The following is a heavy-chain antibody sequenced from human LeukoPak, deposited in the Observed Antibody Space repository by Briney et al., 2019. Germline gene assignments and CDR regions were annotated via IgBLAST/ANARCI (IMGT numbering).Heavy chain of an antibody. V-gene: IGHV4-39*07. J-gene: IGHJ5*02. CDR1: GGSVSSSTDY. D-gene: IGHD2-21*02. CDR3: ARGRAVVVTAIPWFDP. CDR2: INHSGST. Sequence: SETLSLTCTVSGGSVSSSTDYWGWIRQPPGKGLEWIGEINHSGSTNYNPSLKSRVTISVDTSKNQFSLKLSSVTAADTAVYYCARGRAVVVTAIPWFDPWGQGTLVTVSS.